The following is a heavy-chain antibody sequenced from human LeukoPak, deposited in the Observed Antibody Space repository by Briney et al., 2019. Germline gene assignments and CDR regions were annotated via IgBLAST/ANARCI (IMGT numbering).Heavy chain of an antibody. J-gene: IGHJ6*03. CDR1: GGSISSSSYY. CDR2: IYYSGST. D-gene: IGHD2-15*01. CDR3: ARGRRIVVVLGATRAHRDYYMDV. V-gene: IGHV4-39*07. Sequence: SETLSLTCTVSGGSISSSSYYWGWIRQPPGKGLEWIGSIYYSGSTYYNSSLKSRVTISVDTSKNQFSLKLSSVTAADTAVYYCARGRRIVVVLGATRAHRDYYMDVWGKGTTVTVSS.